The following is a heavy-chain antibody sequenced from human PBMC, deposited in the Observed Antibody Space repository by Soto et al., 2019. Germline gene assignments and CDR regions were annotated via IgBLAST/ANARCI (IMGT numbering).Heavy chain of an antibody. J-gene: IGHJ5*02. V-gene: IGHV1-24*01. CDR2: FDPEDGET. D-gene: IGHD2-2*01. Sequence: ASVKVSCNVSGYTLTELSMHLVRQAPGKGLEWMGGFDPEDGETIYAQKFQGRVTMTEDTSTDTAYMELSSLRSEDTAVYYCATKRFVPREVPAAGGFGNRYWFDPWGQGTLVTVSS. CDR3: ATKRFVPREVPAAGGFGNRYWFDP. CDR1: GYTLTELS.